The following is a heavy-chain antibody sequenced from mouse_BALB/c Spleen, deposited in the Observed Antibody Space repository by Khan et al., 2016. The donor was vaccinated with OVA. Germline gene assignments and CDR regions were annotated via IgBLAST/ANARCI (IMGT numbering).Heavy chain of an antibody. Sequence: EVQLQESGPSLVKPSRTLSLTCSVTGDSITSGYWSWIRKFPGNKLEYMGYMIYTGYTDYNPSLKSRLAITRHTSKNQYYLQLNSVTTEDTATYYWARSTYRYAFAYWGQGTLVTVSA. CDR2: MIYTGYT. D-gene: IGHD2-14*01. CDR1: GDSITSGY. J-gene: IGHJ3*01. V-gene: IGHV3-8*02. CDR3: ARSTYRYAFAY.